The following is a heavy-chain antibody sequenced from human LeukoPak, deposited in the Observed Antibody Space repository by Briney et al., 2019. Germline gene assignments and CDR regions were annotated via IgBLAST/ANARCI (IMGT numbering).Heavy chain of an antibody. CDR2: IKQDGSEK. J-gene: IGHJ6*03. V-gene: IGHV3-7*01. Sequence: QPGGSLRLSCAASGFTFSSYWMSWVRQAPGKGLEWVANIKQDGSEKYYVDSVKGRFTISRDNAKNSLYLQMNSLRAEDTAVYYCARGALPHPTFGELLKRSHYYYYYMDVWGKGTTVTISS. CDR3: ARGALPHPTFGELLKRSHYYYYYMDV. D-gene: IGHD3-10*01. CDR1: GFTFSSYW.